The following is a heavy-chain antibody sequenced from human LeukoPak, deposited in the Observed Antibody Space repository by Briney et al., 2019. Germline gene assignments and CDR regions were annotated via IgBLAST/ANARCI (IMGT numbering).Heavy chain of an antibody. V-gene: IGHV3-30*02. J-gene: IGHJ4*02. CDR3: ARVPVYSSSHFDY. Sequence: GGSLRLSCAASGFSFSGYGMHWVRQAPGKGLEWVAFIRYDGSNEYYADSVKGRFTISRDKSKNTLSLQMNGLRVEDTAVYYCARVPVYSSSHFDYWGQGTLVTVSS. CDR2: IRYDGSNE. D-gene: IGHD6-6*01. CDR1: GFSFSGYG.